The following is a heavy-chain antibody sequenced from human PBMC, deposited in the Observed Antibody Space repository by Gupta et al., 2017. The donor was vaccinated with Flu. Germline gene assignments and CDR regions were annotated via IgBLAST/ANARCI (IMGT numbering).Heavy chain of an antibody. J-gene: IGHJ4*02. V-gene: IGHV5-51*01. CDR2: IYPGDSDT. Sequence: IYPGDSDTRYSPSFQGQVTISADKSISTAYLQWSSLKASDTAMYYCARLGYCSSTSCYSVRYWGQGTLVTVSS. D-gene: IGHD2-2*03. CDR3: ARLGYCSSTSCYSVRY.